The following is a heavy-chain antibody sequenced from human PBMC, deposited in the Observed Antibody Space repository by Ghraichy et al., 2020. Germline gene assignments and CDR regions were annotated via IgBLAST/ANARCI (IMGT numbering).Heavy chain of an antibody. J-gene: IGHJ4*02. Sequence: SETLSLTCTVSGGSIISTSYYWSWIRQPPGKGLEWIGSFYYSGSTYYNPSLRSRVTISVDTSKNQFSLKLSSVTAADTAVYYCARHGIIAAGGIDYWGQGGLVAVSS. CDR3: ARHGIIAAGGIDY. CDR1: GGSIISTSYY. V-gene: IGHV4-39*01. CDR2: FYYSGST. D-gene: IGHD6-13*01.